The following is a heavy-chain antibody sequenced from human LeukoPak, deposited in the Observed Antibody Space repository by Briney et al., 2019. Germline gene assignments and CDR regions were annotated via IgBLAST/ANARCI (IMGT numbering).Heavy chain of an antibody. V-gene: IGHV4-59*01. CDR3: AGDSSMGV. Sequence: SETLSLTCTVSGGSISSYYWSWIRQPPGKGLEWIANIYYSGSTNYNPSLRSRVIISLDTSKNQCSLKLSSVTAADAAVYYCAGDSSMGVWGRGTTVTVSS. J-gene: IGHJ6*02. CDR2: IYYSGST. CDR1: GGSISSYY.